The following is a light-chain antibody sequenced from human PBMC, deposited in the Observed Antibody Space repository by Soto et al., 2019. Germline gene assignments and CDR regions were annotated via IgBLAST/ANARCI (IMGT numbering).Light chain of an antibody. J-gene: IGLJ1*01. CDR1: SSDVGGYNY. CDR2: DVR. CDR3: SSYTSSSTPDV. Sequence: QSALTQPASVSGSPGQSITLSCTGTSSDVGGYNYVSWYQQHPGKAPKLMIYDVRNRPSGVSNRFSGSKSGNTASLTSSGLQAEDEADYYCSSYTSSSTPDVFGTGTKLTVL. V-gene: IGLV2-14*01.